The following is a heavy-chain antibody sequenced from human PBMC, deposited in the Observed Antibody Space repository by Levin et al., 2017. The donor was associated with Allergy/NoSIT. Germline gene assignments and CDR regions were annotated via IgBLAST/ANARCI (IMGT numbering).Heavy chain of an antibody. J-gene: IGHJ3*02. D-gene: IGHD2/OR15-2a*01. Sequence: KPSETLSLTCTVSGGSISSYYWSWIRQPPGKGLEWIGYIYYSGSTNYNPSLKSRVTISVDTSKNQFSLKLSSVTAADTAVYYCARSTTVDYRPERPFDIWGQGTMVTVSS. CDR3: ARSTTVDYRPERPFDI. V-gene: IGHV4-59*08. CDR2: IYYSGST. CDR1: GGSISSYY.